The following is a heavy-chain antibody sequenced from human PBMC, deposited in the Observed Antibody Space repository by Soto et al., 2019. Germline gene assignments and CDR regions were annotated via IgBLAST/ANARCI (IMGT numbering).Heavy chain of an antibody. V-gene: IGHV5-51*01. CDR3: ARPPGSGTLFAY. CDR2: IYPGNSDT. J-gene: IGHJ4*02. Sequence: PRGSLKISCQGSGYSFTNYWIGWVRQMPGRGLEWVGIIYPGNSDTRYRPSFQGQVTISADKSISTAYLQWSSLKASDTAMYYCARPPGSGTLFAYWGQGTQVTVSS. CDR1: GYSFTNYW. D-gene: IGHD2-15*01.